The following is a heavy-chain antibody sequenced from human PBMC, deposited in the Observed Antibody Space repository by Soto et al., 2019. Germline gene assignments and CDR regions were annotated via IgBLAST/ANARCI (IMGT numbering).Heavy chain of an antibody. CDR1: GFTFSSYW. CDR3: ARVGYSSYVVY. V-gene: IGHV3-74*01. Sequence: GGSLRLSCAASGFTFSSYWMHWVRQAPGKGLVWVSHINNDGSSTSYADSVKGRFTISRDNAKNTLYLQMNSLRAEDTAVYYCARVGYSSYVVYWGQGTLVTVSS. J-gene: IGHJ4*02. D-gene: IGHD4-4*01. CDR2: INNDGSST.